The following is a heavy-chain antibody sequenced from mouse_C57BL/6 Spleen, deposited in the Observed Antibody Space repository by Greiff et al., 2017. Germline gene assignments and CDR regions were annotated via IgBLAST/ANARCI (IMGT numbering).Heavy chain of an antibody. D-gene: IGHD1-1*01. V-gene: IGHV1-59*01. CDR2: IDPSDSYT. Sequence: VQLQQSGAELVRPGTSVKLSCKASGYTFTSYWMHWVKQRPGQGLEWIGVIDPSDSYTNYNQKFKGKATLTVDTSSSTAYMQLSSLTSEDSAVYYCASPYYYGSSYWGQGTTLTVSS. CDR3: ASPYYYGSSY. CDR1: GYTFTSYW. J-gene: IGHJ2*01.